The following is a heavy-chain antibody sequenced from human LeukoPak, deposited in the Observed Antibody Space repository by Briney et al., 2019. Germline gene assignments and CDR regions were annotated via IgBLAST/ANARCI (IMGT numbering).Heavy chain of an antibody. CDR1: GYIFTTYY. V-gene: IGHV1-46*01. Sequence: GASVKVSCKASGYIFTTYYLHWVRQAPGQGLEWMGIINPNGDSATYAQKFQGRVTMTRDTSTSTVYMELSSLRSDDTAVYYCARTAARRFDYWGQGTLVTVSS. CDR3: ARTAARRFDY. CDR2: INPNGDSA. J-gene: IGHJ4*02. D-gene: IGHD6-6*01.